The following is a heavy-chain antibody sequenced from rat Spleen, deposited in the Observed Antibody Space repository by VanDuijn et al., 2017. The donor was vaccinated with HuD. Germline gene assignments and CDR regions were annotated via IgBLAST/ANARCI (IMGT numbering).Heavy chain of an antibody. V-gene: IGHV5-17*01. CDR2: ISYDGSST. J-gene: IGHJ2*01. D-gene: IGHD1-6*01. CDR3: TRDRILRSTGFDY. CDR1: GFTFSDYA. Sequence: EVQLVESGGGLVQPGRSLKLSCAASGFTFSDYAMAWVRQAPKKGLEWVATISYDGSSTYYRDSVKGRFTVSRENAKSSLYLQMDSLRSEDSATYYCTRDRILRSTGFDYWGQGVMVTVSS.